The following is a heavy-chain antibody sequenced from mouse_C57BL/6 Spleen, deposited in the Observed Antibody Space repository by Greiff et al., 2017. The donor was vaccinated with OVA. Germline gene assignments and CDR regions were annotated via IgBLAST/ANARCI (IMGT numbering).Heavy chain of an antibody. V-gene: IGHV3-6*01. Sequence: EVKLMESGPGLVKPSQSLSLTCSVTGYSITSGYYWNWIRQFPGNKLEWMGYISYDGSNNYNPSLKNRISITRDTSKNQFFVKLNSVTTEDTATYYCAREWYFDVWGTGTTVTVSS. CDR2: ISYDGSN. CDR3: AREWYFDV. CDR1: GYSITSGYY. J-gene: IGHJ1*03.